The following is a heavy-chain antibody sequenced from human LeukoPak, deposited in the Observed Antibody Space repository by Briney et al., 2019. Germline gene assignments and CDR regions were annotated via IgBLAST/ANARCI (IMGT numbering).Heavy chain of an antibody. CDR1: GGSISGYY. CDR3: ARGRSERSFDY. J-gene: IGHJ4*02. Sequence: KPSETLSLTCPVAGGSISGYYWSWIRQPPGKGLEWIGNIYYSGSTNYNPSLKSRVTISVDTSKNQFSLKLSSVTAADTAIYYCARGRSERSFDYWGQGTLVTVSS. CDR2: IYYSGST. V-gene: IGHV4-59*01. D-gene: IGHD1-1*01.